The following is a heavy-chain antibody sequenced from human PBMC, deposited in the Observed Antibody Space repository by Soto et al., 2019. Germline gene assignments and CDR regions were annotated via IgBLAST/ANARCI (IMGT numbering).Heavy chain of an antibody. D-gene: IGHD6-13*01. CDR2: ISWNSGSI. J-gene: IGHJ4*02. Sequence: GGSLRLSCAASGFPFDDYAMHWVRQAPGKGLEWVSGISWNSGSIGYADSVKGRFTIPRDNAKNSLYLQMNSLRAEDTALYYCAKDMVAAADGFDYWGQGTLVTVSS. CDR1: GFPFDDYA. V-gene: IGHV3-9*01. CDR3: AKDMVAAADGFDY.